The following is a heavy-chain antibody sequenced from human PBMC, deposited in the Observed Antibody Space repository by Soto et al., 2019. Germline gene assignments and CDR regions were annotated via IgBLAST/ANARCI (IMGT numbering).Heavy chain of an antibody. V-gene: IGHV4-61*01. J-gene: IGHJ5*01. D-gene: IGHD5-18*01. CDR3: AMIPVDTSIIYWFDP. CDR1: GDSVSSGSYY. Sequence: PSETLSLTCTVSGDSVSSGSYYWSWIGQPPGKGLEWIGHLYYSGSTNYSPSLKSRVTISLDTSNNQFSLKVTSVTAADTAVYYSAMIPVDTSIIYWFDPWGQGTLVTVSS. CDR2: LYYSGST.